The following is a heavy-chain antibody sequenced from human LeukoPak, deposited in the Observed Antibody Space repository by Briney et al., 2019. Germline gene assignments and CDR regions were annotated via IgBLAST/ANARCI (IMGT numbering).Heavy chain of an antibody. CDR2: TYYRSKWYS. J-gene: IGHJ4*02. D-gene: IGHD3-10*01. CDR3: SRGPGGRFVY. V-gene: IGHV6-1*01. Sequence: SQTLSLTCGISGDSVSNNSAAWNWIRQSPSRGLEWLGRTYYRSKWYSDYAVSVKSRITINPDTSKSQFSLQLNSVTPEDTAVYYCSRGPGGRFVYWGQGTLVTVSS. CDR1: GDSVSNNSAA.